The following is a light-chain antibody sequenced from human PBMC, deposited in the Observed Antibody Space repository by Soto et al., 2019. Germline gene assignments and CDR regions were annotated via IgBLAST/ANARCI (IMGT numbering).Light chain of an antibody. CDR3: AAWDDSLNGAVV. V-gene: IGLV1-44*01. CDR2: RNN. Sequence: QSVLTQPPSASGTPGQRVTISCSGSSSNIGSNTVNWYQQLPGTAPKLLIYRNNQRPSGVPDRFSGSKSGASASPAISGLQSEDEADYYCAAWDDSLNGAVVFGGGTQLTVL. CDR1: SSNIGSNT. J-gene: IGLJ2*01.